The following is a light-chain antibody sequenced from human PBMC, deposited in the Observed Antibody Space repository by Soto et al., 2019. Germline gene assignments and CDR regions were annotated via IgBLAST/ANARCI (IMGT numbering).Light chain of an antibody. CDR1: QSVSSN. CDR3: QQYRNWPPTWT. V-gene: IGKV3-15*01. CDR2: GAS. J-gene: IGKJ1*01. Sequence: EVVMTQSPATLSVSPGERATLSCRARQSVSSNLAWYQQNPGQAPRLLIYGASTTATGIPARFSGRGPGTEFTLTISSLQSEVFAGDYSQQYRNWPPTWTFGQGTKGDIK.